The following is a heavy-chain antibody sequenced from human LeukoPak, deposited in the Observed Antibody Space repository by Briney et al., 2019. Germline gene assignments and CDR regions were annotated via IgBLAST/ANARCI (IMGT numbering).Heavy chain of an antibody. J-gene: IGHJ6*02. CDR1: GGTFSSYA. V-gene: IGHV1-69*04. Sequence: ASVKVSCKPSGGTFSSYAISWVRQAPGQGLEWMGRIIPILGIANYAQKFQGRVTITADKSTSTAYMELSSLRSEDTAVYYCARDFSWTGDYYYYGMDVWGQGTTVTVSS. CDR2: IIPILGIA. CDR3: ARDFSWTGDYYYYGMDV. D-gene: IGHD3/OR15-3a*01.